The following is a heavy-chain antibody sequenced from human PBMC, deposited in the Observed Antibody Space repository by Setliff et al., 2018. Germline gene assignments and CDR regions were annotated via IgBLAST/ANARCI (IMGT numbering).Heavy chain of an antibody. J-gene: IGHJ6*02. V-gene: IGHV1-18*01. D-gene: IGHD3-10*01. Sequence: ASVKVSCKASGLTFTYFGISWVRLAPGQGLEWMGWISGHNGKTMYAQKFQDRVVMTTDTDTGTAYMELRSLRFDDSAIYYCAKEPAVSLTEAVRRSYYDYALDVWGQGTTVTVAS. CDR1: GLTFTYFG. CDR2: ISGHNGKT. CDR3: AKEPAVSLTEAVRRSYYDYALDV.